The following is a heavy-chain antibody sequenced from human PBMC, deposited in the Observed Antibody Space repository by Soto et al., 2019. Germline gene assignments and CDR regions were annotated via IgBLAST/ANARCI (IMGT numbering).Heavy chain of an antibody. Sequence: QLQLQESGPGLVKPSETLSLTCTVSGGSISSSSYYCGWIRQPPGKGLEWIGSIYYSGSTYYNPTLKSLVTISVDTSTDQFTLKLSSVTAAATAVYYGASNYCPGGSCCSTHPYNWFDPWGQGTLVTVSS. D-gene: IGHD2-15*01. CDR3: ASNYCPGGSCCSTHPYNWFDP. J-gene: IGHJ5*02. V-gene: IGHV4-39*01. CDR2: IYYSGST. CDR1: GGSISSSSYY.